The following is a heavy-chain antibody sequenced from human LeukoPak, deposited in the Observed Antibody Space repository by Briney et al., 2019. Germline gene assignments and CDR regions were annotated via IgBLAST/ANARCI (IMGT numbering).Heavy chain of an antibody. CDR2: IYYSGST. Sequence: SETLSLTCIVSGGSISSISSNNYHWGWIRQPPGKGLEWIGSIYYSGSTYYNPSLKSRVTISVDTSKNQFSLKLSSVTAADAALYYCAREMGVVTAHGIDVWGQGTTVTVSS. V-gene: IGHV4-39*02. J-gene: IGHJ6*02. CDR3: AREMGVVTAHGIDV. CDR1: GGSISSISSNNYH. D-gene: IGHD4-23*01.